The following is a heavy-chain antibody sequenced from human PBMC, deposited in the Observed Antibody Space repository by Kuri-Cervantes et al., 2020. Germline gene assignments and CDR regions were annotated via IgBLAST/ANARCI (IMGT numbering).Heavy chain of an antibody. CDR1: GFTFSSYS. CDR3: ARDIKYDYVWGSYRYTALGY. D-gene: IGHD3-16*02. CDR2: ISSSGSTI. V-gene: IGHV3-48*04. J-gene: IGHJ4*02. Sequence: GESLKISCAASGFTFSSYSMNWVRQAPGKGLEWVSYISSSGSTIYYADSVKGRFTISRDNAKNSLYLQMNSLRAEDTAVYYCARDIKYDYVWGSYRYTALGYWGQGTLVTVSS.